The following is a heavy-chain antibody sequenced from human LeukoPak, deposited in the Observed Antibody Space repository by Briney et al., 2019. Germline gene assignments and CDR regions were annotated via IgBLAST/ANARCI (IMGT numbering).Heavy chain of an antibody. J-gene: IGHJ6*03. CDR1: GGSFSGYY. CDR3: ARGVGVYSNYPTYYYYYYMDV. Sequence: SETLSLTCAVYGGSFSGYYWSWIRQPPGKGLEWIGEINQGGSTNYIPSLKSRVTISVDTSKNQFSLKLSSVTAADTAVYYCARGVGVYSNYPTYYYYYYMDVWGKGTTVTVSS. V-gene: IGHV4-34*01. D-gene: IGHD4-11*01. CDR2: INQGGST.